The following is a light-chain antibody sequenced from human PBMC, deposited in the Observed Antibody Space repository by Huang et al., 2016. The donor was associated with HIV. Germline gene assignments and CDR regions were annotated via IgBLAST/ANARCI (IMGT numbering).Light chain of an antibody. J-gene: IGKJ1*01. Sequence: DIQMTQSPSSLSASVGDRVTITCRASDTISSFLNWYRQKPGKAPDLLSYSASTLRSGVPPRFSGSGSGTDFTLTIDNLQPEDFATYYCQQTYTTPRTFGQGTKVEI. V-gene: IGKV1-39*01. CDR3: QQTYTTPRT. CDR2: SAS. CDR1: DTISSF.